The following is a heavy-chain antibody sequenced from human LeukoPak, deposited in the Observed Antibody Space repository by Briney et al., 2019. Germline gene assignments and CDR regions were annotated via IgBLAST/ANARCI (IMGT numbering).Heavy chain of an antibody. D-gene: IGHD2-2*01. CDR1: GGTFSSCA. CDR3: ARAATQYCSSTSCYLNY. J-gene: IGHJ4*02. Sequence: SVKVSCKASGGTFSSCAISWVRQAPGQGLEWMGGIIPIFGTANYAQKFQGRVTVTTDESTSTAYMELSSLRSEDTAVYYCARAATQYCSSTSCYLNYWGQGTLVTVSS. CDR2: IIPIFGTA. V-gene: IGHV1-69*05.